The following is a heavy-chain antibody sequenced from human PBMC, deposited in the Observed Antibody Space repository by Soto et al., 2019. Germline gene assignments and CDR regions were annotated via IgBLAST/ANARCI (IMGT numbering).Heavy chain of an antibody. CDR1: CGSISSYY. Sequence: SETLSPTCTVSCGSISSYYWRRIRQPPGKGLEWIGYIYYSGSTTYSPSLKSRVTISLDTSKNQFSLILNSVTAADTAVYYCARLGGYYQAFDQWGQGSLVTVSS. D-gene: IGHD3-22*01. CDR2: IYYSGST. V-gene: IGHV4-59*08. J-gene: IGHJ4*02. CDR3: ARLGGYYQAFDQ.